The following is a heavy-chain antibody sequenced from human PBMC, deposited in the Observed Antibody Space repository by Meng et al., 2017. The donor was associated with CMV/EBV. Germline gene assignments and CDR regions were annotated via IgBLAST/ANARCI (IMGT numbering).Heavy chain of an antibody. J-gene: IGHJ6*02. CDR3: TKDDCSSTSCYGVLYYYGMDV. Sequence: GESLKISCTASGFTFGDYAMSWVRQAPGKGLEWVGFIRSKAYGGTTEYAASVKGRFTISRDDSKSIAYLQMNSLKTEDTAVYYCTKDDCSSTSCYGVLYYYGMDVWGQGTTVTVSS. D-gene: IGHD2-2*01. V-gene: IGHV3-49*04. CDR2: IRSKAYGGTT. CDR1: GFTFGDYA.